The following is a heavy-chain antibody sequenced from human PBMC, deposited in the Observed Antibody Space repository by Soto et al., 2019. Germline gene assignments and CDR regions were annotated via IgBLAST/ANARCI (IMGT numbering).Heavy chain of an antibody. CDR1: GVSISTSSYF. D-gene: IGHD2-21*02. CDR3: ANTLRVDYYCFQH. CDR2: VYYSGTT. Sequence: PSETLSLTCTVSGVSISTSSYFWGWVRQPPGKGLEWIGSVYYSGTTYYNPSLKSRVTISVDTSKNQFSPKLTSATAADTAVYYCANTLRVDYYCFQHWGQGTLVTVSS. V-gene: IGHV4-39*01. J-gene: IGHJ1*01.